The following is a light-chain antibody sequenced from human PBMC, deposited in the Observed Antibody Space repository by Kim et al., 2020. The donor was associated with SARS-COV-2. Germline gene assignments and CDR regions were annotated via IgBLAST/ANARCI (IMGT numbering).Light chain of an antibody. J-gene: IGLJ3*02. V-gene: IGLV1-47*01. CDR2: RDS. CDR1: ASNIGSMS. Sequence: GQRVTISCSGSASNIGSMSVFWYQQLPGSAPKILIYRDSQRPSGVPARFSGTKSGTSASLAISGVRSDDEADYFCSSWDDTLRAWVFGGGTQLTVL. CDR3: SSWDDTLRAWV.